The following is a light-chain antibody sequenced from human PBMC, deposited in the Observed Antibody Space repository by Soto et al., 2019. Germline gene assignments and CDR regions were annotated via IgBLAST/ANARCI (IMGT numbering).Light chain of an antibody. CDR2: DVG. V-gene: IGLV2-14*03. Sequence: QPDLKRAAYGSRAPRAAHPITYNGNSRDVFAHDYVSWYQQHPGKVPKLLIYDVGNRPSGISNRSSGSKSGNTASLTISGLQAEDEADYYCISYTDSSTYVFGTGTKVTVL. CDR3: ISYTDSSTYV. J-gene: IGLJ1*01. CDR1: SRDVFAHDY.